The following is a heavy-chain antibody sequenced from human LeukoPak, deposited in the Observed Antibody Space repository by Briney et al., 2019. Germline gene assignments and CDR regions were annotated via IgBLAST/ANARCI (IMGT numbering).Heavy chain of an antibody. CDR1: GGSFSGYY. Sequence: SETLSLTCAVYGGSFSGYYWSWIRQPPGKGLEWIGEINHSGSTNYNPSLKSRVTISVDTSKNQFSLKLSSVTAADTAVYYCARDDILTGYRDYWGQGTLVTVSS. D-gene: IGHD3-9*01. CDR2: INHSGST. V-gene: IGHV4-34*01. CDR3: ARDDILTGYRDY. J-gene: IGHJ4*02.